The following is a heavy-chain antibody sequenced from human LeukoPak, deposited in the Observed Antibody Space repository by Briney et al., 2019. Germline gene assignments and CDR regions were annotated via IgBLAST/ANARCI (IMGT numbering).Heavy chain of an antibody. D-gene: IGHD1-26*01. CDR1: RFTFSSYG. V-gene: IGHV3-30*18. Sequence: GRSLRLSCAASRFTFSSYGMHWVRQAPGKGLEWVAVISYDGNNRYYADSVKGRFTISRYNSKNTLYLQMNSLRAEDTAVYYCAKHLLVGGTRGAYAFDIWGRGTMVTVSS. CDR3: AKHLLVGGTRGAYAFDI. CDR2: ISYDGNNR. J-gene: IGHJ3*02.